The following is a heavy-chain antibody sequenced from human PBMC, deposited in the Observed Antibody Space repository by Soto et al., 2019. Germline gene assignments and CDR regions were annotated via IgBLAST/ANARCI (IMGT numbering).Heavy chain of an antibody. CDR2: INHSGST. D-gene: IGHD2-15*01. Sequence: SETLSLTCAVYGGSFSGYYWSWIRQPPGKGLEWIGEINHSGSTNYNPSLKSRVTISVDTSKNQFSLKLSSVTAADTAVYYCARAHTPSGRHRRGWFDPWGQGTLVTVSS. CDR1: GGSFSGYY. J-gene: IGHJ5*02. V-gene: IGHV4-34*01. CDR3: ARAHTPSGRHRRGWFDP.